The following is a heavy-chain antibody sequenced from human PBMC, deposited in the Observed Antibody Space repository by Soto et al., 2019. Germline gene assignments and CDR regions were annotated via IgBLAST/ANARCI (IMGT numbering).Heavy chain of an antibody. D-gene: IGHD5-18*01. Sequence: GGSLRLSCVASGFSFSSYAMNWVRQAPGKGLEWVSTISGSFGSTYYADSVKGRFTISRDNAKNSLYLQMNSLRAEDTAVYYCARGTAMAQPLYYYYGMDVWGQGTTVTVSS. CDR3: ARGTAMAQPLYYYYGMDV. CDR2: ISGSFGST. CDR1: GFSFSSYA. J-gene: IGHJ6*02. V-gene: IGHV3-23*01.